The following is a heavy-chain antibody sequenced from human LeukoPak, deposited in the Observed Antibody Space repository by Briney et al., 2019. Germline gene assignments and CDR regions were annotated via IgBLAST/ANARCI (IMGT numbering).Heavy chain of an antibody. Sequence: SETLSLTCTVSGGSIKSSSYYWACIRQPPGKGLEWIGSIHFRGNTYYNPSLKSRVTISVDTSKNQFSLKLSSETAADTAVYYCARLRALADTPDWFDPWGQGTLVTVSS. V-gene: IGHV4-39*01. D-gene: IGHD6-19*01. CDR3: ARLRALADTPDWFDP. CDR1: GGSIKSSSYY. CDR2: IHFRGNT. J-gene: IGHJ5*02.